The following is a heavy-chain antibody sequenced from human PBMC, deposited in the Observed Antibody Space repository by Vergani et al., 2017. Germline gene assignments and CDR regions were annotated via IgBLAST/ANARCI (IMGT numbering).Heavy chain of an antibody. CDR1: GFTFSDYY. J-gene: IGHJ4*02. CDR3: ARDVRAALPYGFDY. CDR2: ISSSSSYT. V-gene: IGHV3-11*06. Sequence: QVQLVESGGGLVKPGGSLRLSCAASGFTFSDYYMSWIRQAPGTGLEWVSYISSSSSYTNYADSVKGRFTLSRDNAKNSLYLQMHSLRADDTAVDYCARDVRAALPYGFDYWGQGTLVTVSS. D-gene: IGHD6-6*01.